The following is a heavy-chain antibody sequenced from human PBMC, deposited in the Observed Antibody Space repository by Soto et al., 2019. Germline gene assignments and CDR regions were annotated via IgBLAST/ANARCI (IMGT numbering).Heavy chain of an antibody. CDR1: GGSISSHF. V-gene: IGHV4-4*07. Sequence: SETLSLTCTVSGGSISSHFWTWIRQPAGKGLEWIGRMYTSGSTNYNPSLKSRVTMSVDTSKNQFSLKLSSVTAADTAVYYCAKDRSGYYHFDNWGQGTLVTVSS. J-gene: IGHJ4*02. CDR3: AKDRSGYYHFDN. CDR2: MYTSGST. D-gene: IGHD3-22*01.